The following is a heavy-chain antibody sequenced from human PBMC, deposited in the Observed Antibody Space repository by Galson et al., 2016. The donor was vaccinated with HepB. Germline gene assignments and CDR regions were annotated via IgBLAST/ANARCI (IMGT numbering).Heavy chain of an antibody. CDR3: VRGWLHEDN. D-gene: IGHD3-9*01. Sequence: ETLSLTCTVSSGSISSSTYYWAWIRQPPGKGLEWLGSIYYSGSTYYNPSLKSRVTMSEDMSKNQFSLKLTSVTAADTAVYYCVRGWLHEDNWGQGTLVTVSS. CDR2: IYYSGST. V-gene: IGHV4-39*07. CDR1: SGSISSSTYY. J-gene: IGHJ4*02.